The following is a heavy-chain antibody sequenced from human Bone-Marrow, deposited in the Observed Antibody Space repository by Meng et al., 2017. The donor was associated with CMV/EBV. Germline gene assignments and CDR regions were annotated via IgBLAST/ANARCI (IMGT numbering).Heavy chain of an antibody. CDR1: GGSISSSSYY. J-gene: IGHJ5*02. CDR3: ARGLRKGPVAKYFYP. Sequence: SETTSLTCTVSGGSISSSSYYWGWIRQPPGKGLEWIGSIYYSGSTYYNPSLKSRVTISVDTSKNQFSLKLSSVTAADTAVYYCARGLRKGPVAKYFYPWGQGTLVSVSS. D-gene: IGHD1-14*01. V-gene: IGHV4-39*07. CDR2: IYYSGST.